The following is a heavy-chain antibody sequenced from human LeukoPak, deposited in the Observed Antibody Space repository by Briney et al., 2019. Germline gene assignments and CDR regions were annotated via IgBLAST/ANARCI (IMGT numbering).Heavy chain of an antibody. CDR2: IYYSGST. CDR3: ARLYLSYGSGSYYNWFDP. Sequence: SETLSLTCTVSGGSISSYYWSWIRQPPGKGLEWIGYIYYSGSTNYNPSLKSRVTISVDTSKNQFSLKLSSVTAAHTAVYYCARLYLSYGSGSYYNWFDPWGQGTLVTVSS. CDR1: GGSISSYY. V-gene: IGHV4-59*08. D-gene: IGHD3-10*01. J-gene: IGHJ5*02.